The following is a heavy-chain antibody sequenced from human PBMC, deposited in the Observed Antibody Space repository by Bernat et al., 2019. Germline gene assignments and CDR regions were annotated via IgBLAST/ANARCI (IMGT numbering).Heavy chain of an antibody. CDR3: ARSRPEYYFDY. Sequence: QLQLQESGPGLVKPSETLSLTCIVSGGSISNSDYYWGWIRQPPGKGLEWVSYISNSGSNIYYADSVRGRFTISRDNAKNSLYLQMNSLRAEDTAVYYCARSRPEYYFDYWGQGTLVTVS. J-gene: IGHJ4*02. CDR1: GGSISNSDYY. CDR2: ISNSGSNI. V-gene: IGHV3-11*01.